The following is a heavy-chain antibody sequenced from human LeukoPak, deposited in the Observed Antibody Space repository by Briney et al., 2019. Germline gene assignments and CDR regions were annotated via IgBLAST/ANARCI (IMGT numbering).Heavy chain of an antibody. CDR2: IYWDDDK. V-gene: IGHV2-5*02. J-gene: IGHJ5*02. Sequence: SGPTLASPTQTLTLSCTFSGFSLSTSGVGVGWIRQPPGKALEWLAIIYWDDDKRHSPSLKSRVTITKDTSKNQVVLTLTNMDPVDTGTYYCAQSWRSRGCSGGSCYGIHHWGQGTLVTVSS. CDR1: GFSLSTSGVG. CDR3: AQSWRSRGCSGGSCYGIHH. D-gene: IGHD2-15*01.